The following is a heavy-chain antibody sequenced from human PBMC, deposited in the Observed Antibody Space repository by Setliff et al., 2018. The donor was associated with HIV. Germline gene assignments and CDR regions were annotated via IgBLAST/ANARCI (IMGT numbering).Heavy chain of an antibody. D-gene: IGHD2-8*01. CDR3: ISLYLGY. J-gene: IGHJ4*02. CDR2: MNSKTRGGAP. CDR1: GFTFFNNAW. V-gene: IGHV3-15*01. Sequence: PGGSLRLSCAASGFTFFNNAWMAWVRQAPGEGLEWVGHMNSKTRGGAPDYAAPVKGRFTISRDDSKNTFYLQMDSLKTEDTAVYYCISLYLGYWGQGALVTAPQ.